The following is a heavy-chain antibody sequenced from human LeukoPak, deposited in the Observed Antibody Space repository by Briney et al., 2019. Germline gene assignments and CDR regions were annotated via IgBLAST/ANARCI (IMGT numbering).Heavy chain of an antibody. CDR1: GGSLSNYY. CDR3: ARDLRRELGYYYYSYMDV. J-gene: IGHJ6*03. Sequence: SETLSLTCTVPGGSLSNYYSSWIWQPPGEGLEWVGRIYTSGSNNYNPSLKSRVTISIDTSKNQSPLKLTSVTAADTAIYYCARDLRRELGYYYYSYMDVWGNGTTVTVSS. V-gene: IGHV4-4*07. CDR2: IYTSGSN. D-gene: IGHD3-16*01.